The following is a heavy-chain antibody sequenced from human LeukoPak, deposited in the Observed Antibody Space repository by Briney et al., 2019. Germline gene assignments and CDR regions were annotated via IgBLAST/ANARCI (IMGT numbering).Heavy chain of an antibody. D-gene: IGHD1-26*01. CDR2: INHSGST. Sequence: PSETLSLTCAVYGGSFSGYYWSWIRQPPGKGLEWIGEINHSGSTNYNPSLKSRVTISVDTSKNQFSLKLSSVTAADTAVYYCARGVGATGVYSDYWGQGTLVTVSS. CDR1: GGSFSGYY. J-gene: IGHJ4*02. V-gene: IGHV4-34*01. CDR3: ARGVGATGVYSDY.